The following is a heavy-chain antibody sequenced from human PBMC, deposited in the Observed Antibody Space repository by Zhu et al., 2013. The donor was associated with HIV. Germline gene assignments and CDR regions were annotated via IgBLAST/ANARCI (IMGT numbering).Heavy chain of an antibody. J-gene: IGHJ4*02. CDR2: INPNSGGT. CDR3: ARADRVVIDY. Sequence: QVQLLQSGPQVTKPGASMRLSCQTSGYTFTAYYLHWVRQAPGQGLEWMGWINPNSGGTNYAQKFQSRVTMTRDTSISTAYMELSRLKSDDTAVYDCARADRVVIDYWGQGTLVTVSS. V-gene: IGHV1-2*02. D-gene: IGHD2-21*01. CDR1: GYTFTAYY.